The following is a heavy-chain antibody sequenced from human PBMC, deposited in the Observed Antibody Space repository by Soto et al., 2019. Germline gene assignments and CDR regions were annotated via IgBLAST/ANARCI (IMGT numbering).Heavy chain of an antibody. CDR3: AIDEGGHSDY. Sequence: QVQLQESGPGLVKPSETLSLTCTVSGGSVSSGSHYWNWIRQPPGKGLEWIGYIYDFGSTNSNPSLKSRVTISVDTSKNQFSLKLSSVTAADTAVYYCAIDEGGHSDYWGQGTLFTVSS. J-gene: IGHJ4*02. CDR1: GGSVSSGSHY. V-gene: IGHV4-61*01. CDR2: IYDFGST. D-gene: IGHD2-21*02.